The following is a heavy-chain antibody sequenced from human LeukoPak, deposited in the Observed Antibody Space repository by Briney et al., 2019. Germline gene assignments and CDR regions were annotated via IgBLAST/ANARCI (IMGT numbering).Heavy chain of an antibody. CDR2: IYYSGST. CDR3: ARVHCSGGSCPYYYYYYYMDV. Sequence: SETLSLTCTVSGGSISSYYWSWIRQPPGKGLEWIGYIYYSGSTYYNPSLQSRVTISIDTSKNQFSLKLRFVTAADTAVYYCARVHCSGGSCPYYYYYYYMDVWGKGTTVTVSS. CDR1: GGSISSYY. V-gene: IGHV4-59*12. D-gene: IGHD2-15*01. J-gene: IGHJ6*03.